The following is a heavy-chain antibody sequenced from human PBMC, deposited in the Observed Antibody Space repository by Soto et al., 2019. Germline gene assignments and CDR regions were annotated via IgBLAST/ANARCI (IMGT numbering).Heavy chain of an antibody. J-gene: IGHJ5*01. CDR1: GGTFSSYA. CDR2: IIPIFGTA. CDR3: ARSALDDDGYHYLDS. D-gene: IGHD5-18*01. V-gene: IGHV1-69*06. Sequence: VKVSCKASGGTFSSYAISWVRQAPGQGLEWMGGIIPIFGTANYAQKFQGRVTITADKSTSTAYMELRSLRSGDTGMYYCARSALDDDGYHYLDSWGQGTLVTVSS.